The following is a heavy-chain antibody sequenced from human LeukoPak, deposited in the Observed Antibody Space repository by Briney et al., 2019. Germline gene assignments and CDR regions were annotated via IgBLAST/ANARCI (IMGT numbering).Heavy chain of an antibody. CDR3: ARAITMIVVGNNWFDP. J-gene: IGHJ5*02. D-gene: IGHD3-22*01. CDR2: INPNSGGT. Sequence: ASVKVSCKASGYTFTGYYMHWVRQAPGQGLEWMGWINPNSGGTNYAQKFQGRVTMTRDTSISTAYMELSRLRSDDTAVYYCARAITMIVVGNNWFDPWGQGTLVTVSS. CDR1: GYTFTGYY. V-gene: IGHV1-2*02.